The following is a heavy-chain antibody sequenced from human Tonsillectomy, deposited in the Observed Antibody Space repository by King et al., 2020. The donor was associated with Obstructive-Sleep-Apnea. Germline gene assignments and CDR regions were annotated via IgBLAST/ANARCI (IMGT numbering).Heavy chain of an antibody. CDR3: ARRESGSYSNFXY. CDR1: RYRFTSYW. CDR2: IYPGDSDT. J-gene: IGHJ4*02. D-gene: IGHD1-26*01. V-gene: IGHV5-51*01. Sequence: GQLVQSGAEVKKPGESLKISCKGSRYRFTSYWIGWVRQMPGKGLECMGIIYPGDSDTRYSPSFQGQVTISADKSISTAYLQWSRLKASDSAMYYCARRESGSYSNFXYWXQGTLVTVSS.